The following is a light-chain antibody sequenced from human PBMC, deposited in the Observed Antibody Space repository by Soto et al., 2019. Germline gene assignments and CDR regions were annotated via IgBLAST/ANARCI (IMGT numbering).Light chain of an antibody. CDR1: QGIYNF. CDR2: AAS. J-gene: IGKJ4*01. Sequence: DIQMTQSPSSLSASVGDRITITCRASQGIYNFLAWYQQTPGKVPTLLIYAASTLRSGVPSRFSGSGSGTDFNLTISSLQPEDVATYYCQKYNTAPHTFGGGTKVDIK. CDR3: QKYNTAPHT. V-gene: IGKV1-27*01.